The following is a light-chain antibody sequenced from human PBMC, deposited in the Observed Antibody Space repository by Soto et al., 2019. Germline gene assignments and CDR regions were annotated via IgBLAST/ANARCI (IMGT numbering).Light chain of an antibody. J-gene: IGKJ2*01. V-gene: IGKV1-5*03. CDR2: KAS. CDR3: QQAYT. Sequence: DIQMTQSPSTLSASVGDRVTITCRARQSISSWLAWYQQKPGTAPKLLIYKASSLESGVPSRFSGSGSGTEFTLTISSLQPDDFATYYCQQAYTFGQGTKLEIK. CDR1: QSISSW.